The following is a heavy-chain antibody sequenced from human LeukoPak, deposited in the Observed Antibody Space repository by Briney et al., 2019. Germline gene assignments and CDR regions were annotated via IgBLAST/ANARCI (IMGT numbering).Heavy chain of an antibody. Sequence: PSATLSLTCTVSGDSISPYYWSWIRQAPGKGLEWIGKIHDSGSASYNPSLQSRVTMSVDTSKNQFSLQLTSLTAADTAVYYCAREGQQLVPPFDYWGQGTLVTVSS. CDR1: GDSISPYY. CDR3: AREGQQLVPPFDY. V-gene: IGHV4-59*12. CDR2: IHDSGSA. J-gene: IGHJ4*02. D-gene: IGHD6-6*01.